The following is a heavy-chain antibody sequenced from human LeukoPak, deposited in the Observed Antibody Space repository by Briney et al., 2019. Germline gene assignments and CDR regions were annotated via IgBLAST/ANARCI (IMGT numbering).Heavy chain of an antibody. CDR1: GGSISSSSYY. V-gene: IGHV4-39*01. CDR2: IYYSRST. Sequence: PSETLSLTCTVSGGSISSSSYYWGWIRQPPGKGLEWIGIIYYSRSTYYNPSLKSRVTISVDTSKNQFSLKLSSVTAADTAVYYCARGERGYSYGVDYWGQGTLVTVSS. CDR3: ARGERGYSYGVDY. D-gene: IGHD5-18*01. J-gene: IGHJ4*02.